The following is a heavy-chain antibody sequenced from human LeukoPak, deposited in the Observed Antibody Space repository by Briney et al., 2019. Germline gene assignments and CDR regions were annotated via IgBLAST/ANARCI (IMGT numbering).Heavy chain of an antibody. Sequence: SETLSLTCAVYGRSFSGYYWSWIRQPPGKGLEWIGEINHSGSTNYNPSLKSRVTISVDTSKNQFSLKLSSVTAADTAVYYCASGSSDYGDYAIDYWGQGTLVTVSS. D-gene: IGHD4-17*01. CDR2: INHSGST. CDR3: ASGSSDYGDYAIDY. CDR1: GRSFSGYY. J-gene: IGHJ4*02. V-gene: IGHV4-34*01.